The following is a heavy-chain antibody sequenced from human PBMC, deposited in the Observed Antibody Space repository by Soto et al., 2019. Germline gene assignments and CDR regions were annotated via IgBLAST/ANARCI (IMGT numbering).Heavy chain of an antibody. CDR2: ISYDGSNK. CDR1: GFTFSSYG. Sequence: GGSLRLSCAASGFTFSSYGMHWVRQAPGKGLEWVAVISYDGSNKYYADSVKGRFTISRDNSKNTLYLQMNSLRAEDTAVYYCAKGDGYATGTTLDYWGQGTPVTVSS. CDR3: AKGDGYATGTTLDY. V-gene: IGHV3-30*18. J-gene: IGHJ4*02. D-gene: IGHD1-1*01.